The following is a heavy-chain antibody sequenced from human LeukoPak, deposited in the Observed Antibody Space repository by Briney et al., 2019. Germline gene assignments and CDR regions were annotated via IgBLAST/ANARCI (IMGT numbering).Heavy chain of an antibody. CDR1: GFTFSKSW. D-gene: IGHD3-16*01. V-gene: IGHV3-7*01. CDR2: MNEDGSER. J-gene: IGHJ6*02. CDR3: ATYTHWVAGDV. Sequence: GGSLRLSCAASGFTFSKSWMSWVRQAPGEGLEWVANMNEDGSERDYVDSVKGRFTISRDNARKSLYLQMSSLRAEDTAVYYCATYTHWVAGDVWGQGTTVTVSS.